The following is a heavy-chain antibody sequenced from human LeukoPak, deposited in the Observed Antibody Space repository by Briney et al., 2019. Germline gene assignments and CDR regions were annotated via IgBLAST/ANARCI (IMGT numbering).Heavy chain of an antibody. CDR2: IKQDGSEK. CDR3: ASENFGD. CDR1: GFTFSTSW. Sequence: GGSLRLSCEASGFTFSTSWMSWVRQAPGKGLEWVANIKQDGSEKYYVDSVKGRFTISRDNAKNSLYLQMNSLRAEDTAVYYCASENFGDWGQGTLVTVSS. D-gene: IGHD1-7*01. J-gene: IGHJ4*02. V-gene: IGHV3-7*04.